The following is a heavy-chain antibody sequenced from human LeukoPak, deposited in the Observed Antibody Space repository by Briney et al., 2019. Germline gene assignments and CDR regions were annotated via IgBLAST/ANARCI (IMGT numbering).Heavy chain of an antibody. J-gene: IGHJ4*02. CDR1: GFAFSDYA. V-gene: IGHV3-11*01. CDR2: ISRSGDTI. D-gene: IGHD1-7*01. CDR3: AGYHWNSGVVY. Sequence: GGSLRLSCAASGFAFSDYAMSWIRQAPGQGLEWVSYISRSGDTIDYADSVKGRFSISRDNAKNSLYLQMNSLRAEDTAVYYCAGYHWNSGVVYWGQGTLVTVSS.